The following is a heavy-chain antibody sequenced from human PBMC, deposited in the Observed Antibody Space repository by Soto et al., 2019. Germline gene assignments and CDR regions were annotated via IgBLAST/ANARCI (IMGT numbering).Heavy chain of an antibody. J-gene: IGHJ4*02. V-gene: IGHV4-59*01. D-gene: IGHD3-22*01. CDR1: GGSISSYY. CDR2: IYYSGST. CDR3: ARRLYYYDSSGYFDY. Sequence: PSETLSLTCTVSGGSISSYYWSWIRQPPGKGLEWIGYIYYSGSTNYNPSLKSRVTISVDTSKNQFSLKLSSVTAADTAVYYFARRLYYYDSSGYFDYWCQGTLVTVS.